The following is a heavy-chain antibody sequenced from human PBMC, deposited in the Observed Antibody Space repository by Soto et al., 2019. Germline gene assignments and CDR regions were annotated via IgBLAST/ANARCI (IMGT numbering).Heavy chain of an antibody. D-gene: IGHD6-19*01. CDR2: ISYDGSNK. CDR1: GFKFSSYG. Sequence: PGGSLRLSCEASGFKFSSYGMHWVRQATGKGLEWVAVISYDGSNKYYADSVKGRFTISRDNSKNTLYLQMNSLRAEDTAVYYCAKDLSAKGIAVAAYYYYGMDVWGQGTTVTVSS. CDR3: AKDLSAKGIAVAAYYYYGMDV. J-gene: IGHJ6*02. V-gene: IGHV3-30*18.